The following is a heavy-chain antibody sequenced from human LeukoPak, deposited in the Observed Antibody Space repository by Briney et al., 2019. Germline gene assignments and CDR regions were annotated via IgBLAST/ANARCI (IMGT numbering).Heavy chain of an antibody. J-gene: IGHJ6*04. V-gene: IGHV3-48*03. CDR1: GFTFSSYE. D-gene: IGHD2-2*02. Sequence: PGGSLRLSCAASGFTFSSYEMNWVRQAPGKGLEWVSYISSSGSTIYYADSVKGRFTISRDNSKNTLYLQMGSLRAEDMAVYYCARESAAIGDVWGKGTTVTISS. CDR3: ARESAAIGDV. CDR2: ISSSGSTI.